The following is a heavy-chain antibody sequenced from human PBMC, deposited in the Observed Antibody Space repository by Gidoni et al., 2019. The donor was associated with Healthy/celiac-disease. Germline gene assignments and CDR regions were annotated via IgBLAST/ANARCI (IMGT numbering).Heavy chain of an antibody. CDR1: GFTFSNYW. CDR3: ARPYYYGSGSYYVMGY. Sequence: EVQLVESGGGLVQPGGSLRLSCAASGFTFSNYWMSWVRQAPGKGLEWVANIKQDGSEKYYVDSVKGRFTISRDNAKNSLYLQMNSLRAEDTAVYYCARPYYYGSGSYYVMGYWGQGTLVTVSS. V-gene: IGHV3-7*01. J-gene: IGHJ4*02. D-gene: IGHD3-10*01. CDR2: IKQDGSEK.